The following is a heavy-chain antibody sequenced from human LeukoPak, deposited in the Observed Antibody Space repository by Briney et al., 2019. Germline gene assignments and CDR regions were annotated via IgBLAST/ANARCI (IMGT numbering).Heavy chain of an antibody. CDR1: SGSFSGYY. V-gene: IGHV4-34*01. CDR3: ARASSGYYSYAFDI. Sequence: SETLSLTCAVYSGSFSGYYWSWIRQPPGKGLEWIGEINHSGSTNYNPSLKSRVTISVDTSKNQFSLKLSSVTAADTAVYYCARASSGYYSYAFDIWGQGTMVTVSS. J-gene: IGHJ3*02. CDR2: INHSGST. D-gene: IGHD3-22*01.